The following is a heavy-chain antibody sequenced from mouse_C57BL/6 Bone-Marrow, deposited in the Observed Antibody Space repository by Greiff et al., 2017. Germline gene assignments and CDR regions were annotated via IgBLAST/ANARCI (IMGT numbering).Heavy chain of an antibody. CDR3: ARAFSTGVAVDY. CDR1: GYTFTSYW. Sequence: VQLQQPGAELVRPGTSVKLSCKASGYTFTSYWMHWVKQRPGQGLEWIGVIDPSDSYTNYNQKFKGKATLTVDTSSSTAYMQLSSLTSEDSAVYYCARAFSTGVAVDYWGQGTTLTVSS. V-gene: IGHV1-59*01. CDR2: IDPSDSYT. D-gene: IGHD1-1*01. J-gene: IGHJ2*01.